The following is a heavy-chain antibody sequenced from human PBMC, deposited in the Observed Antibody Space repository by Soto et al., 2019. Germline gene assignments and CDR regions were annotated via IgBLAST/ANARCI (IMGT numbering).Heavy chain of an antibody. J-gene: IGHJ5*02. V-gene: IGHV4-30-4*01. CDR1: GGSISSGDYY. D-gene: IGHD6-6*01. CDR2: IYYSGST. Sequence: SETLSLTCTVSGGSISSGDYYWSWIRQPPGKGLEWIGYIYYSGSTYYNPSLKSRVTISVDTSKNQFSLKLSSVTAADTAVYYCARGEQLASYNWFDPWGQGPLVTVCS. CDR3: ARGEQLASYNWFDP.